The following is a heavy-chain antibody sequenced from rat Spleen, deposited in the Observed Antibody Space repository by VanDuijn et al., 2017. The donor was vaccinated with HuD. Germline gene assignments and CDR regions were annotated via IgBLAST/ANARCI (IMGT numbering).Heavy chain of an antibody. J-gene: IGHJ1*01. V-gene: IGHV5-31*01. CDR2: ISYGDSSGTSSL. CDR1: GLTFNHYW. CDR3: ARATPEWNFDF. Sequence: EVQLVESGGGLVQPGRSLRLSCVASGLTFNHYWMTWIRQAPGQGLEGVATISYGDSSGTSSLYYRDSVKGRFTISRDNAKSTLSLQMNSLKSEDTATYYCARATPEWNFDFWGPGTMVTVSS.